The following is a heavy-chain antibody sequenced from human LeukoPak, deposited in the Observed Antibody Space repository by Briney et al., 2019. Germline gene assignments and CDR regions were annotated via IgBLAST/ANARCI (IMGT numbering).Heavy chain of an antibody. CDR2: ISYDGSNK. J-gene: IGHJ3*02. Sequence: PGRSLRLSCAASGFTFSSYAMHWVRQAPGKGLEWVAVISYDGSNKYYADSVKGRFTISRDNSKNTLYLQMRAEDTAVYYCAKGFEYYDSRAEEPFDIWGQGTMVTVSS. V-gene: IGHV3-30-3*01. CDR1: GFTFSSYA. D-gene: IGHD3-22*01. CDR3: AKGFEYYDSRAEEPFDI.